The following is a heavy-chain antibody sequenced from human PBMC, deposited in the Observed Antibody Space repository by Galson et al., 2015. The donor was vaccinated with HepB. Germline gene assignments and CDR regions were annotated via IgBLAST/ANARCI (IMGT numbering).Heavy chain of an antibody. Sequence: SLRLSCAASGFTFSSYAMSWVRQAPGKGLEWVSAISSSGGSTYYADSVKGRFTISRDNSKNTLYLQMNSLRAEDTAVYYCAKDLIPERFGPSRDYYDSSGYFGYWGQGTLVTVSS. CDR2: ISSSGGST. V-gene: IGHV3-23*01. CDR3: AKDLIPERFGPSRDYYDSSGYFGY. D-gene: IGHD3-22*01. J-gene: IGHJ4*02. CDR1: GFTFSSYA.